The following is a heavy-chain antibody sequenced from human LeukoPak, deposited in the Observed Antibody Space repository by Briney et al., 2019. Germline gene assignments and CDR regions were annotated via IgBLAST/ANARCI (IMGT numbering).Heavy chain of an antibody. J-gene: IGHJ6*02. V-gene: IGHV3-30-3*01. CDR2: ISYDGSNK. Sequence: GGSLRLSCAASGFTFSSYAMRWVRQAPGKGLEWVAVISYDGSNKYYADSVKGRFTISRDNSKNTLYLQMNSLRAEDTAVYYCARDDDGMDVWGQGTTVTVSS. CDR3: ARDDDGMDV. CDR1: GFTFSSYA.